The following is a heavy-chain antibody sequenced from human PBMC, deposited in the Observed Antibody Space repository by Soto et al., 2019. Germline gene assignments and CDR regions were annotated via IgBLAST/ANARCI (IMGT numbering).Heavy chain of an antibody. CDR2: IYPGDSDT. CDR1: GYSFTSYW. D-gene: IGHD2-8*01. V-gene: IGHV5-51*01. J-gene: IGHJ6*03. CDR3: ARHGMPSCTYLYGECGYYYYYMDV. Sequence: RESLKISCKGSGYSFTSYWIGWVRPMPGKGLEWMGIIYPGDSDTRYSPSFQGQVTISADKSISTAYLQWSSLKASDTAMYYCARHGMPSCTYLYGECGYYYYYMDVWGKGTTVTVSS.